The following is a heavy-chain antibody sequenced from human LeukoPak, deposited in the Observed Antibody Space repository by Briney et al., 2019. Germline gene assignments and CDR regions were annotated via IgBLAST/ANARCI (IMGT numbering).Heavy chain of an antibody. CDR3: SVWFGEFAH. J-gene: IGHJ4*02. V-gene: IGHV1-2*02. Sequence: ASVKVSCKASGYTFTNYNIHWVRQAPGQGLKWMGWINPNSGGTNYAQRFQGMVTMTRDTSNSTAYMDLGSLKSDDTATYFCSVWFGEFAHWGQGTLVTVSS. CDR2: INPNSGGT. D-gene: IGHD3-10*01. CDR1: GYTFTNYN.